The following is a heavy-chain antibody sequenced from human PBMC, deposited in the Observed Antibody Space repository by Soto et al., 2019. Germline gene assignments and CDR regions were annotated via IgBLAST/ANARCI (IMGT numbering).Heavy chain of an antibody. D-gene: IGHD6-6*01. CDR2: IWYDGSNK. J-gene: IGHJ5*02. V-gene: IGHV3-33*01. CDR1: GFTFSSYG. CDR3: ARDIQDSSSSGPTGWFDP. Sequence: GGSLRLSCAASGFTFSSYGMHWVRQAPGKGLEWVAVIWYDGSNKYYADSVKGRFTISRDNSKNTLYLQMNSLRAEDTAVYYCARDIQDSSSSGPTGWFDPWGQGTLVTVSS.